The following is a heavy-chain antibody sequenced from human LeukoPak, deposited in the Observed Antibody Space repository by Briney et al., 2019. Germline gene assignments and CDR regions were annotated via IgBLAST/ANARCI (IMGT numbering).Heavy chain of an antibody. CDR2: ISSNGGST. V-gene: IGHV3-64*01. D-gene: IGHD3-10*01. CDR1: GFTFSSYA. J-gene: IGHJ6*04. Sequence: GGSLRLSCAASGFTFSSYAMHWVRQAPGKGLEYVSAISSNGGSTYYANSVKGRFTISRDNSKNTLYLQMGSLRAEDMAVYYCAREEPVRYYYGSGFTRPDVWGKGTTVTVSS. CDR3: AREEPVRYYYGSGFTRPDV.